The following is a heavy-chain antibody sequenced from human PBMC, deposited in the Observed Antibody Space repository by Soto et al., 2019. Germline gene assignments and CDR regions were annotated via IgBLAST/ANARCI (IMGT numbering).Heavy chain of an antibody. CDR2: MNPNSGNT. CDR3: AREVTMIVDN. CDR1: GYTFTSYD. D-gene: IGHD3-22*01. Sequence: QVQLVQSGAEVKKPGASVKVSCKASGYTFTSYDINWVRQATGQGLEWMGWMNPNSGNTGYAQKFQGRVTMXXNTSRNTAYMELSSLRSEDTAVYYCAREVTMIVDNWGQGTLVTVSS. V-gene: IGHV1-8*01. J-gene: IGHJ4*02.